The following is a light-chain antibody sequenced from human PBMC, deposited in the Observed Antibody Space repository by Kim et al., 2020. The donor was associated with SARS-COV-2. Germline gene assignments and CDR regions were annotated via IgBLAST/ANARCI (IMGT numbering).Light chain of an antibody. V-gene: IGKV1-5*03. J-gene: IGKJ2*01. CDR1: QDIGTY. Sequence: ASVGDRVTISCRASQDIGTYLAWYQHKPGIAPTLLVYQASSLESGVPSRFSGSGSETEFILTISSLQPDDFATYYCQHYNSYPYTFGQGTKLEI. CDR3: QHYNSYPYT. CDR2: QAS.